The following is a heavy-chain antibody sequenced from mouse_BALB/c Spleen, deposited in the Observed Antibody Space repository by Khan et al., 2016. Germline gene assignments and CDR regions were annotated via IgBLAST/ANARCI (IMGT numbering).Heavy chain of an antibody. J-gene: IGHJ2*01. CDR1: GFTFSRFG. CDR3: ARGDY. V-gene: IGHV5-17*02. CDR2: ISSGSSTI. Sequence: EVELVESGGGLVQPGGSRKLSCAASGFTFSRFGMHWVRQTPEKGLEGVAYISSGSSTIYYADPLKGRFTSSRDNPKNALFLQMTSLRSEDTAMYYCARGDYWGQGTTLTVSS.